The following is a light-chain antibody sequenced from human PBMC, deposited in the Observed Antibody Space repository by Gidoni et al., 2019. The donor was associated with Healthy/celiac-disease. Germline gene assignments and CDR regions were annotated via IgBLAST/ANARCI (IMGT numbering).Light chain of an antibody. J-gene: IGKJ4*01. Sequence: DIQMTQSPSSLSASVGDRVTITCQASQDISNYLNWYQQKPGKAPKLLIYDASNLEPGVPSRFSGSGSGTDFTFTISSLQPEDIATYYCQQYDNPPLTFGGGTKVEIK. CDR2: DAS. CDR3: QQYDNPPLT. V-gene: IGKV1-33*01. CDR1: QDISNY.